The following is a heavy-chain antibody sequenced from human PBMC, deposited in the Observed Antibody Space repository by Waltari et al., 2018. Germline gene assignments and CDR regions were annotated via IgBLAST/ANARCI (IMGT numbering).Heavy chain of an antibody. D-gene: IGHD4-17*01. V-gene: IGHV3-49*04. Sequence: EVQLVESGGGLVQPGRSLRLSCTASGFTFGDYAMSWVRQAPGKGLEWVGFIRSKAYGGTTAYAASVKGRFTISRDDSKSIAYLQMNSLKTEDTAVYYCTRDRGDYGENVRGDYWGQGTLVTVSS. CDR1: GFTFGDYA. CDR3: TRDRGDYGENVRGDY. CDR2: IRSKAYGGTT. J-gene: IGHJ4*02.